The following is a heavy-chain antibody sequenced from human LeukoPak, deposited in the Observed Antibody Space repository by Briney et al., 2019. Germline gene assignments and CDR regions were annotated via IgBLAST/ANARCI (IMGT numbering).Heavy chain of an antibody. CDR2: ISSSGNTT. CDR3: ARDGGSSWYFDY. Sequence: GGSLRLSYAASGFTFSDYYMSWIRQAPGKGLECVSYISSSGNTTYHADSVKGRFTISRDNAKNSLYLQMSSLRAEDTAVYYCARDGGSSWYFDYWGQGTLVTVSS. J-gene: IGHJ4*02. V-gene: IGHV3-11*04. D-gene: IGHD6-13*01. CDR1: GFTFSDYY.